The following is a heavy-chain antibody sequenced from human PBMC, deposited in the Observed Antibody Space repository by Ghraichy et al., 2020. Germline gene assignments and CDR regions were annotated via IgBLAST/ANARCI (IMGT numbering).Heavy chain of an antibody. CDR1: GDSINSDDYY. D-gene: IGHD3-10*01. CDR2: ISYIGRA. J-gene: IGHJ4*02. Sequence: SETLSLTCTVSGDSINSDDYYYNWIRQHPQRGLEWVGYISYIGRADYTPSLKSRLLISIDTSENQFSLRLTSVTAADTATYYCARLRVAMVRGVPYFDSWGQGALVTVSS. V-gene: IGHV4-31*03. CDR3: ARLRVAMVRGVPYFDS.